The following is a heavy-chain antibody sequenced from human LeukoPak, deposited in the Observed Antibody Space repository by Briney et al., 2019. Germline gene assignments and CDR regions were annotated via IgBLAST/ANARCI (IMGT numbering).Heavy chain of an antibody. D-gene: IGHD3-10*01. CDR3: ARSRSLRLYYYGSGSYYRGCYYMDV. CDR1: GGSFSGYY. V-gene: IGHV4-34*01. CDR2: INHSGST. Sequence: SETLSLTCAVYGGSFSGYYWSWIRQPPGKGLEWIGEINHSGSTNYNPSLKSRVTISVDTSKNQFSLKLSSVTAADTAVYYCARSRSLRLYYYGSGSYYRGCYYMDVWGKGTTVTISS. J-gene: IGHJ6*03.